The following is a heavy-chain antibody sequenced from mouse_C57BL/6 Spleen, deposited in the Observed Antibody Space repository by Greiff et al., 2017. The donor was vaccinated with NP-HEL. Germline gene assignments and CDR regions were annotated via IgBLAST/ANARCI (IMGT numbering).Heavy chain of an antibody. Sequence: VQLQQSGAELVRPGASVKLSCKASGYTFTDYYINWVKQRPGQGLEWIARIYPGSGNTYYNEKFKGKATLTAEKSSSTAYMQLSSLTSEDSAVYFCARGIHYYGSSYEAMDYWGQGTSVTVSS. CDR3: ARGIHYYGSSYEAMDY. CDR1: GYTFTDYY. CDR2: IYPGSGNT. V-gene: IGHV1-76*01. J-gene: IGHJ4*01. D-gene: IGHD1-1*01.